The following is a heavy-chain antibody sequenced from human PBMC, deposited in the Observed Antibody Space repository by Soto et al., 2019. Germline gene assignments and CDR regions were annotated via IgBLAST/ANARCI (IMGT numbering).Heavy chain of an antibody. CDR1: GFTLSSYS. J-gene: IGHJ4*02. D-gene: IGHD3-9*01. V-gene: IGHV3-21*01. Sequence: GGSLRLSCAASGFTLSSYSMNWVRQAPGKGLEWVSSISSSSSYIYYADSVKGRFTISRDNAKNSLYLQMNSLRAEDTAVYYCARWGRLRYFDGTPEDYWGQGTLVTVSS. CDR2: ISSSSSYI. CDR3: ARWGRLRYFDGTPEDY.